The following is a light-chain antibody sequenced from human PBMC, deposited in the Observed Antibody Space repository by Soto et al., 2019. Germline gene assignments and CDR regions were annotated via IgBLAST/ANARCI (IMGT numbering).Light chain of an antibody. V-gene: IGKV2-28*01. CDR1: QSLLHSNGYNY. Sequence: DIVMTQSPLSLPVTPGEPASISCRSSQSLLHSNGYNYLEWDMQKPGQSPQLLIYLGSDRASGVTDRFRGSVSGTDFTLKISRVEAEDVEVYYCMQGLSGFTCGPGTKVEIK. CDR2: LGS. J-gene: IGKJ3*01. CDR3: MQGLSGFT.